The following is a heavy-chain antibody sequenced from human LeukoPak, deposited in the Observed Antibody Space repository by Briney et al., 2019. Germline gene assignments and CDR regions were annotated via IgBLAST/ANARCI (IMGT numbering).Heavy chain of an antibody. CDR3: ARIWLKKGGYCSGGYCYFDY. J-gene: IGHJ4*02. D-gene: IGHD2-15*01. Sequence: GASVKVSYKASGYTFTSYYMHWVRQAPGQGLEWMGRINPNSGGTNYAQKFQDRVTMTRDTSINTAYMELSRLRSDDTAVYYCARIWLKKGGYCSGGYCYFDYWGQGTLVTVSS. CDR1: GYTFTSYY. CDR2: INPNSGGT. V-gene: IGHV1-2*06.